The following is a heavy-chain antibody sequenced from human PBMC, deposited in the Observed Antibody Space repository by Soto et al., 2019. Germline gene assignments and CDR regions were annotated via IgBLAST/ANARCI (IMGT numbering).Heavy chain of an antibody. CDR3: ARATESDYGDYVDY. CDR2: ISAYNGNT. J-gene: IGHJ4*02. Sequence: ASVKVSCKASGYTFTIYGISWVRQAPGQGLEWMGWISAYNGNTNYAQKLQGRVTMTTDTSTSTAYMELRSLRSDDTAVYYCARATESDYGDYVDYWGQGTLVTVSS. CDR1: GYTFTIYG. V-gene: IGHV1-18*01. D-gene: IGHD4-17*01.